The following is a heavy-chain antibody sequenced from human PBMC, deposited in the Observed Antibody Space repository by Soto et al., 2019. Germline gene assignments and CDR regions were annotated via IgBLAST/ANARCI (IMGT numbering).Heavy chain of an antibody. J-gene: IGHJ4*02. CDR1: GFTFSNYA. Sequence: EVQLLESGGGLVQPGGSLRLSCAASGFTFSNYAMSWVRQAPGKGLEWVSTVSASGGHTYYADSVKGRFTISRDNSKSTLYLQVSSLRVEDTAVYYCAKMLDHSSSGYWGEWGQGTLVTVSS. CDR2: VSASGGHT. CDR3: AKMLDHSSSGYWGE. V-gene: IGHV3-23*01. D-gene: IGHD3-22*01.